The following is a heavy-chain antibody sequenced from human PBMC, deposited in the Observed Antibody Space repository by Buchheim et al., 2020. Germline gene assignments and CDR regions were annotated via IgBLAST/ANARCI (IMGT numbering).Heavy chain of an antibody. CDR2: ISSSGNTI. CDR1: GFIFSDYY. V-gene: IGHV3-11*01. Sequence: QVQLVESGGGLVKPGGSLRLSCAASGFIFSDYYMNWIRQAPGKGLEWVSSISSSGNTIYLADSVKGRFTISRDNAKNSTFLQMNSLRAEDTAVYYCARDRTIDPIEFYGMDVWGQGTT. D-gene: IGHD1-1*01. J-gene: IGHJ6*02. CDR3: ARDRTIDPIEFYGMDV.